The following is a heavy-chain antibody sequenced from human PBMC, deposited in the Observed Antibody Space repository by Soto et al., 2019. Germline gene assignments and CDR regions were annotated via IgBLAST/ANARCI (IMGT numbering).Heavy chain of an antibody. D-gene: IGHD4-17*01. CDR1: GGSISSYY. CDR3: ARSQTTVTSYDY. Sequence: SETLSLTCTVSGGSISSYYWSWIRQPPGKGLEWIGYIYYSGSTNYNPSLKSRVTISVDTSKNQFSLKLSSVTAADTAVYYCARSQTTVTSYDYSGQGTLVTVPS. CDR2: IYYSGST. J-gene: IGHJ4*02. V-gene: IGHV4-59*01.